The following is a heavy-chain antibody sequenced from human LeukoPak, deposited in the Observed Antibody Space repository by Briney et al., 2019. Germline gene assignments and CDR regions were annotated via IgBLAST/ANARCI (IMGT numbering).Heavy chain of an antibody. Sequence: GGSLRLSCAASGYTFSSYGMHWVRQAPGKGLEWVAVIWYDGNNKYYADSVKGRLTISRDNSKNTLYLQMNSLRAEDTAVYYCARVHYSGSGSYYPYYHYGMDVWGQGTTVTVSS. CDR1: GYTFSSYG. CDR2: IWYDGNNK. J-gene: IGHJ6*02. CDR3: ARVHYSGSGSYYPYYHYGMDV. V-gene: IGHV3-33*01. D-gene: IGHD3-10*01.